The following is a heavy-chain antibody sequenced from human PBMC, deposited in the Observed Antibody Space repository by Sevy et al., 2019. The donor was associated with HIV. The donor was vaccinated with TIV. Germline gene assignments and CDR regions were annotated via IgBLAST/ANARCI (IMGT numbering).Heavy chain of an antibody. CDR1: GFTFGCYW. CDR3: ARDSVTVSGIVLYALDI. J-gene: IGHJ3*02. CDR2: ISDDGRST. D-gene: IGHD3-3*01. Sequence: GGSLRLSCGASGFTFGCYWMHGVRQVPGKGLEWVSRISDDGRSTTYADSVRGRFTISRDNAKNTLYLQMNGLRADDTAVYYCARDSVTVSGIVLYALDIWGQGTMVTVSS. V-gene: IGHV3-74*01.